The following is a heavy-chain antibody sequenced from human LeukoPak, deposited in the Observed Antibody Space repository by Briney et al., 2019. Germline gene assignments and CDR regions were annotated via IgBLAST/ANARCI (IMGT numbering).Heavy chain of an antibody. CDR2: ISLTGLT. CDR3: SRENGAFSPFGY. D-gene: IGHD2-8*01. Sequence: NSGGSLRLSCTASGFTFSSYAMNWVRQPPGQGLEWIGEISLTGLTHYNPSLESRVTVSLDKSKNQLSLNLTSVTAADTAVYYCSRENGAFSPFGYWGQGTLVTVLS. CDR1: GFTFSSYAM. V-gene: IGHV4-4*02. J-gene: IGHJ4*02.